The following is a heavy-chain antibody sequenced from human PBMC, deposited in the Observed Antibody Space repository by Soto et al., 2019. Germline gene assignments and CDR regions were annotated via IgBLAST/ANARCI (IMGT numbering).Heavy chain of an antibody. CDR2: INHSGSA. Sequence: PSETLSLTCDVYSGSFSGYILTWIRQTPGKGLQWIGQINHSGSANYNPSLKSRVTISVHTSNSQFSLELNSVTAADTAVYYCARGLISGSHYSGGWYYFDSWGQGTQVTVSS. CDR1: SGSFSGYI. D-gene: IGHD1-26*01. V-gene: IGHV4-34*01. CDR3: ARGLISGSHYSGGWYYFDS. J-gene: IGHJ4*02.